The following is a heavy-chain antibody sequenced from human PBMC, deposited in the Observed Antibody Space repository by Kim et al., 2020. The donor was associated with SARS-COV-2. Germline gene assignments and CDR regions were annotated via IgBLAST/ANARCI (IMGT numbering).Heavy chain of an antibody. CDR2: IRKDGNI. J-gene: IGHJ4*02. V-gene: IGHV3-53*01. Sequence: GGSLRLSCAASGFSVGAAHMAWVRQTPGKGLEWLSIIRKDGNIMYREYVTGRFTITSDIPKNTVHLQMNSLRAEDTAAYYCATGPQDAYGHYYYWGQG. CDR1: GFSVGAAH. D-gene: IGHD4-17*01. CDR3: ATGPQDAYGHYYY.